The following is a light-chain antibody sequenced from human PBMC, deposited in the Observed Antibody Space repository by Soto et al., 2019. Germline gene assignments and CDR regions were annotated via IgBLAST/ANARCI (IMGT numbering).Light chain of an antibody. CDR2: GAS. CDR3: QQYGSSPRT. V-gene: IGKV3-20*01. J-gene: IGKJ1*01. Sequence: EIVLTQSPATLSLSPGERATRSCRASQSVSSSYLAWYQQKPGQAPRPLIYGASSRATGIPDRFSGSGSGTDFTLTISRLEPEDFAVYYCQQYGSSPRTFGQGTKVDIK. CDR1: QSVSSSY.